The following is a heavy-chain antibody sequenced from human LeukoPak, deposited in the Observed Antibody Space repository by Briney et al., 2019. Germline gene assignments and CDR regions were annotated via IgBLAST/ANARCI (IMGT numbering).Heavy chain of an antibody. CDR2: INSDGSST. J-gene: IGHJ4*02. D-gene: IGHD5-18*01. CDR3: ARERYSYGFDY. V-gene: IGHV3-74*01. Sequence: GGSLRLSCAASGFTFRRYWMHWVRQAPGKGLVWVSRINSDGSSTSYAGSVKGRFTISRDKARNTLYLQMNSLRAEDTAVYYCARERYSYGFDYWGQGTLVTVSS. CDR1: GFTFRRYW.